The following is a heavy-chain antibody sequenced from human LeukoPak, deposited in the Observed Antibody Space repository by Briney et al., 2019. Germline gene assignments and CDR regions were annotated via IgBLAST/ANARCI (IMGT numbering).Heavy chain of an antibody. CDR3: ARDKVVGATRAFDI. J-gene: IGHJ3*02. D-gene: IGHD1-26*01. CDR1: GVSISSGGYY. Sequence: SQTLSLTCTVSGVSISSGGYYWSWIRQHPGKGLEWIGYIYYSGSTYYNPSLKSRVTISVDTSKNQFSLKLSSVTAADTAVYYCARDKVVGATRAFDIWGQGTMVTVSS. CDR2: IYYSGST. V-gene: IGHV4-31*03.